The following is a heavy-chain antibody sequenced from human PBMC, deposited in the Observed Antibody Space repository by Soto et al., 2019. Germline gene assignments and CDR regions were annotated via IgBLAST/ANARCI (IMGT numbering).Heavy chain of an antibody. CDR3: ARDIWFGELSRYGMDV. Sequence: QVQLQESGPGLVKPSETLSLTCTVSGGSVSSGSYYWSWIRQPPGKGLEWIGYIYYSGSTNYNPSLKRRVTISVDTSKNQFSLKLSSVTAADTAVYYCARDIWFGELSRYGMDVWGQGTTVTVSS. CDR2: IYYSGST. CDR1: GGSVSSGSYY. V-gene: IGHV4-61*01. D-gene: IGHD3-10*01. J-gene: IGHJ6*02.